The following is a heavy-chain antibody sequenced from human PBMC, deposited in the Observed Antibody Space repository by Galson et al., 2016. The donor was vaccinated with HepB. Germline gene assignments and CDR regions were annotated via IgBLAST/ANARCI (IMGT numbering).Heavy chain of an antibody. CDR3: ARSIVGGSLGMDV. D-gene: IGHD1-26*01. CDR1: GYTFSNYA. V-gene: IGHV1-3*01. Sequence: SVKVSCKASGYTFSNYAIHWVRQAPRQRLEWVGRINAGSGKTKYSEKFRGRATISRDTSASTAYMDLSSLRFGDTAVYYCARSIVGGSLGMDVWGQGTTVTVSS. J-gene: IGHJ6*02. CDR2: INAGSGKT.